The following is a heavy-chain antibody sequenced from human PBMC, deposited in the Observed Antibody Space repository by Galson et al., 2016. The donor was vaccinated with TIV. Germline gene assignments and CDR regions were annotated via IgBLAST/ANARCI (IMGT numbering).Heavy chain of an antibody. D-gene: IGHD1-26*01. V-gene: IGHV3-30*18. CDR2: ISYDGSNK. Sequence: SLRLSCAASGASALTFNTYGVHWVRQAPGKGLEWVAVISYDGSNKYLGDSVKGRFTISRDNSENTVYLQMTSLTREDTAVHFCSKEETRGGRLYQYHGTDVWGQGTTVTVSS. J-gene: IGHJ6*02. CDR3: SKEETRGGRLYQYHGTDV. CDR1: GASALTFNTYG.